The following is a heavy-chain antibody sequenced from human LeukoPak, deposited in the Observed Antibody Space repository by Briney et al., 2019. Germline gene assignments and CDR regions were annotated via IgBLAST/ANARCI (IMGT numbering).Heavy chain of an antibody. CDR3: AREDSSTWDY. D-gene: IGHD6-13*01. J-gene: IGHJ4*02. CDR2: INPNSGGT. V-gene: IGHV1-2*02. Sequence: ASVKVSCKASGYTFTDYYMQWVRQAPGQGLEWMGWINPNSGGTHYVQRFQGRVTMTRDTSISTAYMELSRLRSDDTAVYYCAREDSSTWDYWGQGTLVTVSS. CDR1: GYTFTDYY.